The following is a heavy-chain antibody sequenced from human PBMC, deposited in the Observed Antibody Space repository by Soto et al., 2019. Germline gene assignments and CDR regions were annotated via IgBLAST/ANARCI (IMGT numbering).Heavy chain of an antibody. D-gene: IGHD3-16*02. Sequence: LRLSCEASGFTFSTYAMSWVRQAPGKGLEWVSGISGSGDRTHYADSVKGRFSISRDNSQNTLHLQMNSRRAEDTAVYYCAKASTYEYVWGSFRYYFDHWGQGALVTVSS. CDR2: ISGSGDRT. CDR1: GFTFSTYA. CDR3: AKASTYEYVWGSFRYYFDH. J-gene: IGHJ4*02. V-gene: IGHV3-23*01.